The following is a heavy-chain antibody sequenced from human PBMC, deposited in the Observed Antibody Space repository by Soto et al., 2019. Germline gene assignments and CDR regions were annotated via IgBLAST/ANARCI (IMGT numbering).Heavy chain of an antibody. CDR2: TWYDDSIK. CDR1: GFTFSDYG. D-gene: IGHD1-26*01. Sequence: QAQLVESGGGVVQPGTSLRLSCAASGFTFSDYGMHWVRQAPGKGLEWVALTWYDDSIKVYADSVKGRFTISRDNSKNTLYLQMNDLRAEDTAVYYCARDYSAGASENWFDPWGQGTLVTVSS. V-gene: IGHV3-33*01. J-gene: IGHJ5*02. CDR3: ARDYSAGASENWFDP.